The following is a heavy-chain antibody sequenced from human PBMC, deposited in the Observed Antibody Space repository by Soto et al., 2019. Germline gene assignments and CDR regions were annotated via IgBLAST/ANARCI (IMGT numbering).Heavy chain of an antibody. CDR2: IYYSGST. D-gene: IGHD2-21*02. J-gene: IGHJ3*02. V-gene: IGHV4-31*03. CDR1: GGSISSGGYY. CDR3: ARAHYCGGDCYPSDAFDI. Sequence: SETLSLTCTVSGGSISSGGYYWSWIRQHPGKGLEWIGYIYYSGSTYYNPSLKSRVTISVDTSKNQFSLKLSSVTAADTAVYYCARAHYCGGDCYPSDAFDIWGQGTMVTVSS.